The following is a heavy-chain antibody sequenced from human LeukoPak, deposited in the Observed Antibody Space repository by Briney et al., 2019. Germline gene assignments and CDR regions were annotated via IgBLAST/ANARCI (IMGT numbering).Heavy chain of an antibody. V-gene: IGHV3-7*01. CDR2: IKQDGSEQ. CDR1: GFTFSSYW. CDR3: ARLWSASESFDY. D-gene: IGHD3-3*01. J-gene: IGHJ4*02. Sequence: GGSLRLSCATSGFTFSSYWMSWVRQAPGKGLEWVANIKQDGSEQYYVDSVKGRFTISRDNTKNSPYLQMNSLRAEDTAVYYCARLWSASESFDYWGQGTLVTVSS.